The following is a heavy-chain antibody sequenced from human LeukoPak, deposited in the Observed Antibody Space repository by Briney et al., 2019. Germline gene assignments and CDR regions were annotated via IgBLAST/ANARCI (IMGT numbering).Heavy chain of an antibody. J-gene: IGHJ4*02. Sequence: GGSLRLSCAASGFSVSDYSISWIRQSPGKGPEWISYVISGRGSTNYADSVKGRFTISRDNAKNSVALQLDGLRADDTAVYFCTRERQGSYYAFESWGQGTLVTVSS. CDR3: TRERQGSYYAFES. V-gene: IGHV3-11*05. D-gene: IGHD1-26*01. CDR1: GFSVSDYS. CDR2: VISGRGST.